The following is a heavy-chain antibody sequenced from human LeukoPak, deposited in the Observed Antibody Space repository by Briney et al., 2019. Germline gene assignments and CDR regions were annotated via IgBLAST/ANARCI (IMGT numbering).Heavy chain of an antibody. CDR3: ARDATTGDYFFDY. Sequence: RGSLRLSCAASEFTVSGYYINWVRQAPGKGLEWVSAIYSGGGTYYADSVKGRFTISRDNSKNTLYLQMNGLRGEDTAVYYCARDATTGDYFFDYWGQGTLVTVSS. D-gene: IGHD3-9*01. J-gene: IGHJ4*02. CDR2: IYSGGGT. CDR1: EFTVSGYY. V-gene: IGHV3-53*01.